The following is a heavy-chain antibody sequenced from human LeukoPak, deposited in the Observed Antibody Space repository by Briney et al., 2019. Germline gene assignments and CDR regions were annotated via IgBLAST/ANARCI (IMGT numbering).Heavy chain of an antibody. D-gene: IGHD3-9*01. CDR2: ISWDGGST. CDR1: GFMFSSYW. J-gene: IGHJ6*03. V-gene: IGHV3-43*01. Sequence: PGGSLRLSCAASGFMFSSYWMTWVRQAPGKGLEWVSLISWDGGSTYYADSVKGRFTISRDNSKNSLYLQMNSLRTEDTALYYCAKARTYYDILTGLGYYYYYMDVWGKGTTVTVSS. CDR3: AKARTYYDILTGLGYYYYYMDV.